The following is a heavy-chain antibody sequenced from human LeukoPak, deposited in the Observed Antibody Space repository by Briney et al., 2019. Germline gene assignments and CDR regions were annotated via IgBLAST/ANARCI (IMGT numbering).Heavy chain of an antibody. Sequence: QVGGSLRLSCAAAGFSFSTYSMSWVRQAPGKGLEWVANINEDGSEEYYVDSVKGRFTISRDNAKNSLYLQMNSLRAEDTAVYYCARYRSLGDWGQGTLVTVSS. CDR1: GFSFSTYS. D-gene: IGHD3-16*01. CDR2: INEDGSEE. CDR3: ARYRSLGD. V-gene: IGHV3-7*01. J-gene: IGHJ4*02.